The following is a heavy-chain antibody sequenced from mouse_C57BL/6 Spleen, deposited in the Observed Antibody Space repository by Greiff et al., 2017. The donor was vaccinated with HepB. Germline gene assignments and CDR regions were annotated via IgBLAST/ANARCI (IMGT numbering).Heavy chain of an antibody. Sequence: DVKLVESGGGLVKPGGSLKLSCAASGFTFSSYAMSWVRQTPEKRLEWVATISDGGSYTYYPDNVKGRFTISRDNAKNNLYLQMSHLKSEDTAMYYCARDRDYGSRAMDYWGQGTSVTVSS. CDR2: ISDGGSYT. J-gene: IGHJ4*01. CDR1: GFTFSSYA. V-gene: IGHV5-4*01. CDR3: ARDRDYGSRAMDY. D-gene: IGHD1-1*01.